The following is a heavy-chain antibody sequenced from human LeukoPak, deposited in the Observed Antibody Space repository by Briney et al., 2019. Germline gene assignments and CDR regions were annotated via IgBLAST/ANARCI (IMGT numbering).Heavy chain of an antibody. D-gene: IGHD3-22*01. CDR2: IITLLGTT. Sequence: SVKVSCKASGGTFSSYAISWVRQAPGQGLEWMGRIITLLGTTNYAQKFQGRVSITTDESTSTAYMDLSSLRSEDTAVYYCARGGLSYYYDSSGYFDYWGQGTLVTVSS. V-gene: IGHV1-69*05. CDR3: ARGGLSYYYDSSGYFDY. CDR1: GGTFSSYA. J-gene: IGHJ4*02.